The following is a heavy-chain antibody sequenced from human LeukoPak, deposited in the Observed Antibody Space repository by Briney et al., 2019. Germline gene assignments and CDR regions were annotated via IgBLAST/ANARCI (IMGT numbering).Heavy chain of an antibody. D-gene: IGHD3-3*01. J-gene: IGHJ3*02. V-gene: IGHV3-11*04. CDR3: ARDGSLRFLESNAFDI. CDR2: IGSSGSTI. CDR1: GFTFSDYY. Sequence: GGSLRLSCAASGFTFSDYYMSWIRQAPGKGLEWVSYIGSSGSTIYYADSVKGRFTISRDNAKNSLYLQMNSLRAEDTAVYYCARDGSLRFLESNAFDIWGQGTMVTVSS.